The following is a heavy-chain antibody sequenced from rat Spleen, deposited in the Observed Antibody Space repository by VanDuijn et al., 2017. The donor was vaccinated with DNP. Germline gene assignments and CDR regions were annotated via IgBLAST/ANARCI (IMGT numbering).Heavy chain of an antibody. CDR1: GFNFNDYW. CDR3: TRDLNHGYNYAFDY. J-gene: IGHJ2*01. V-gene: IGHV5-22*01. Sequence: EVKLVESGGGLVQPGTSLKLSCAASGFNFNDYWMGWVRQAPKKGLEWVAYISYDGGGSYYGDSVKGRFTISRDNAKSTLYLQMSSLRSEDTATYYCTRDLNHGYNYAFDYWGQGVMVTVSS. CDR2: ISYDGGGS. D-gene: IGHD1-4*01.